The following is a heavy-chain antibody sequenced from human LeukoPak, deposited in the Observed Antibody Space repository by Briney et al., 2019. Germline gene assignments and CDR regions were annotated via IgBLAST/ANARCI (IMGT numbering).Heavy chain of an antibody. V-gene: IGHV1-69*04. Sequence: SVKVSCKASGGTFSSYAISWVRQAPGQGLEWMGRIIPILGIANYAQKFQSRVTITADKSTSTAYMELSSLRSEDTAVYYCARGTPRNSSSWYRAYSGGWGQGTLVTVSS. CDR2: IIPILGIA. CDR1: GGTFSSYA. J-gene: IGHJ4*02. CDR3: ARGTPRNSSSWYRAYSGG. D-gene: IGHD6-13*01.